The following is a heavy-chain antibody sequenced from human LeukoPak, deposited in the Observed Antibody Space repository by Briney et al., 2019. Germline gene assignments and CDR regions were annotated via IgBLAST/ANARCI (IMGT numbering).Heavy chain of an antibody. V-gene: IGHV1-18*01. D-gene: IGHD2-2*01. J-gene: IGHJ4*02. CDR2: ISAYNGNT. CDR1: GHTFTSYG. Sequence: ASVKVSCKASGHTFTSYGISWVRQAPGQGLEWMGWISAYNGNTNYAQNLQGRVTMTTDTSTSTACMELRSLRSDDTAVYYCARSGVDRNPFDYWGQGTLVTVSS. CDR3: ARSGVDRNPFDY.